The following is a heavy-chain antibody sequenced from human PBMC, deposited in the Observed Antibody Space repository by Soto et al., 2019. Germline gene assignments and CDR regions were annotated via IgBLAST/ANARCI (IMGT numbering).Heavy chain of an antibody. CDR3: ARGSYDILTGYSPFDY. Sequence: SETLSLTCAVYGGSFSDTYWNWFRQPPGKGLEWIGEINHNTNTIYNPSLTSRVTISVDTSKNHFSLKLTSVTAADTAVYYCARGSYDILTGYSPFDYWGQGTLVTVS. CDR2: INHNTNT. CDR1: GGSFSDTY. V-gene: IGHV4-34*01. J-gene: IGHJ4*02. D-gene: IGHD3-9*01.